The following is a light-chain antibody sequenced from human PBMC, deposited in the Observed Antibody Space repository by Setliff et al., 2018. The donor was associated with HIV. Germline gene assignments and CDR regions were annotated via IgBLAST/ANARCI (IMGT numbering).Light chain of an antibody. J-gene: IGLJ1*01. CDR2: EVR. V-gene: IGLV2-14*01. Sequence: QSALTQPASVSGSPGQSITISCTGTTSDVGGYNYVSWYQQHPGKAPKLIIYEVRNRPSGVSNRVSGSKSGNTASLTISGPQAEDEADYYCSSYAVTNTLPFGTGTKVTVL. CDR3: SSYAVTNTLP. CDR1: TSDVGGYNY.